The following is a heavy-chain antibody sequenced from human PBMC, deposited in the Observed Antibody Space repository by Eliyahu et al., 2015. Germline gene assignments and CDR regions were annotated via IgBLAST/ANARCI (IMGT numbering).Heavy chain of an antibody. D-gene: IGHD2-15*01. CDR3: AKDRAATYFDY. Sequence: EVQLLESGGGLVQPGGSLRLXXXAXGFTFSSYAMSWVRQAPGKGLEWVSIISGSGDSTYYADSVKGRFSISRDNSKNTLYLQMNSLRAEDTAVYYCAKDRAATYFDYWGQGTLVTVSS. V-gene: IGHV3-23*01. CDR2: ISGSGDST. CDR1: GFTFSSYA. J-gene: IGHJ4*02.